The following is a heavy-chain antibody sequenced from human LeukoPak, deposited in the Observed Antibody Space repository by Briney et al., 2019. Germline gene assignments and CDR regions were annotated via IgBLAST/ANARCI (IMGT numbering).Heavy chain of an antibody. CDR3: AKVAYSSGWSPGYFQH. V-gene: IGHV3-30*02. Sequence: GGSLRLSCAASGFIFSNYGMHWVRQAAGKGLEWVAFIPYDGSNKYYVDSVKGRFTISRDNSKNTLYLQMNSLRAEDTAVYYCAKVAYSSGWSPGYFQHWGQGTLVTVSS. D-gene: IGHD6-19*01. CDR1: GFIFSNYG. CDR2: IPYDGSNK. J-gene: IGHJ1*01.